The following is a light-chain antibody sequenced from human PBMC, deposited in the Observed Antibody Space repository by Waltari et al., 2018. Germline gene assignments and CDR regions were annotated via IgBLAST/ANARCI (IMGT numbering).Light chain of an antibody. CDR2: NKN. CDR1: SLRSYY. V-gene: IGLV3-19*01. J-gene: IGLJ2*01. CDR3: SSRDSSASHVL. Sequence: SSELTQDPAVSVALDQTGRITCQGDSLRSYYASGYQHKPGQAPVLVIYNKNNRPSGIPDRFAGSGSGNTASLIIIGAQAEDEADYYCSSRDSSASHVLFGGGTKLTVL.